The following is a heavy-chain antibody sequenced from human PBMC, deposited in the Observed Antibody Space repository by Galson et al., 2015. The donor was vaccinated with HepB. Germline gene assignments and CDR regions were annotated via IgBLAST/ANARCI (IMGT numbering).Heavy chain of an antibody. CDR2: IYHSGST. CDR3: ARSPGPGGSFGI. D-gene: IGHD1-14*01. J-gene: IGHJ3*02. V-gene: IGHV4-38-2*02. Sequence: ETLSLTCTVSGYFISSGYHWGWIRQPPGKGLERIGSIYHSGSTYYNPSLKSRVTISVDTSKNQFSLKLSSVTAADTAVYYCARSPGPGGSFGIWGQGTMVTVS. CDR1: GYFISSGYH.